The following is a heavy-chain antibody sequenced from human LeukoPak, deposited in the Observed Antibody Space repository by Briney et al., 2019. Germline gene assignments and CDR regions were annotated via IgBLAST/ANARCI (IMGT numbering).Heavy chain of an antibody. V-gene: IGHV1-69*13. CDR1: GGTFSSYA. J-gene: IGHJ6*02. Sequence: SVKVSCKASGGTFSSYAISWVRQAPGQGLEWMGGIIPIFGTANYAQKFQGRVTITADESTSTAYMELSSLRSEDTAVYYCARDLGPAAMESYYYYGMDVWGQGTTVTVSS. D-gene: IGHD2-2*01. CDR2: IIPIFGTA. CDR3: ARDLGPAAMESYYYYGMDV.